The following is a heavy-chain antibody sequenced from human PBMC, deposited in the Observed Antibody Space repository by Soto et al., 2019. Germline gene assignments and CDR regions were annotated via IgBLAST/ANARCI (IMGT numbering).Heavy chain of an antibody. CDR2: INYSGST. V-gene: IGHV4-59*08. Sequence: PSETLSLTCTVSGGSIISYYWSWIRQPPWKGLEWIGYINYSGSTNYNPSLKRRVTISVDTSKNKFSLKLSSVTDSDTAVYFCVCYMDATSSYTCFDYWGQGTLVTVSS. J-gene: IGHJ4*02. CDR1: GGSIISYY. CDR3: VCYMDATSSYTCFDY. D-gene: IGHD6-6*01.